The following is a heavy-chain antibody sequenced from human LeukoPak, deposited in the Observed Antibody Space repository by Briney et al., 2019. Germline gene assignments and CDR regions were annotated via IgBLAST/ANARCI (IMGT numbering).Heavy chain of an antibody. CDR1: RYTFTSYD. J-gene: IGHJ4*02. CDR3: AREPRGAIRRYDY. Sequence: ASVKVSCMASRYTFTSYDINWVRQATGQGLEWMGWMNPKSGNTGYAQKFKGRVTITRNTSISTAYMELSSLRSEDTAVYYCAREPRGAIRRYDYWGQGTLVTVSS. CDR2: MNPKSGNT. D-gene: IGHD2-2*02. V-gene: IGHV1-8*03.